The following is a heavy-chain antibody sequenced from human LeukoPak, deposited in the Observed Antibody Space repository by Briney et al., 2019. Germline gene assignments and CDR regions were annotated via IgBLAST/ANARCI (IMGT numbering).Heavy chain of an antibody. V-gene: IGHV1-18*01. CDR2: ISAYNGNT. CDR1: GYTFTSYG. D-gene: IGHD3-22*01. CDR3: ARGGFWYYDSSGSVLDY. J-gene: IGHJ4*02. Sequence: ASVKVSCKASGYTFTSYGISWVRRAPGQGLEWMGWISAYNGNTNYAQKLQGRVTMTTDTSTSTAYMELRSLRSDDTAVYYCARGGFWYYDSSGSVLDYWGQGTLVTVSS.